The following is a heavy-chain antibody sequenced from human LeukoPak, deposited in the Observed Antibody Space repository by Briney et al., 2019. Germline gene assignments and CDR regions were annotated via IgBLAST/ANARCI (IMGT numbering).Heavy chain of an antibody. CDR1: GFSVGSDY. CDR3: ARVNYAGGFDY. CDR2: VYSDGTT. Sequence: GGSLRLSCAASGFSVGSDYMRWVRQAPGKGLEWVSIVYSDGTTYYADSVKGRFSVSRDISKNTMNVQMNGLRPEDTAVYYCARVNYAGGFDYWGQGTLVTVSS. V-gene: IGHV3-66*02. D-gene: IGHD1-7*01. J-gene: IGHJ4*02.